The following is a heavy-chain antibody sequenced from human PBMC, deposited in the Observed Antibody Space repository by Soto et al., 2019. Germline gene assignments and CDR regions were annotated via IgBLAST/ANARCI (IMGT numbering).Heavy chain of an antibody. D-gene: IGHD3-22*01. Sequence: SVKVSCKASGFTFTSSAMQWVRQARGQRLEWIGWIVVGSGNTNYAQKFQERVTITRDMSTSTAYMELSSLRSEDTAVYYCAADSSPYYYDSSGYSQGFDYWGQGTLVTVSS. CDR3: AADSSPYYYDSSGYSQGFDY. J-gene: IGHJ4*02. CDR1: GFTFTSSA. V-gene: IGHV1-58*02. CDR2: IVVGSGNT.